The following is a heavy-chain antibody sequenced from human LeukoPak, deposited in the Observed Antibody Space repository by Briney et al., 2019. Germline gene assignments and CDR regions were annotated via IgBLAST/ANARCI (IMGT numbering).Heavy chain of an antibody. D-gene: IGHD6-19*01. CDR2: INHSGST. Sequence: SETLSLTCAVYGGSFSGYYWSWIRQPPGKGLEWIGEINHSGSTNYNPSLKSRVTISVDTSKNQFSLKLSSVTAADTAVYYCARAHPRSSSGWYFYFQHWGQGTLVTVSS. CDR3: ARAHPRSSSGWYFYFQH. CDR1: GGSFSGYY. J-gene: IGHJ1*01. V-gene: IGHV4-34*01.